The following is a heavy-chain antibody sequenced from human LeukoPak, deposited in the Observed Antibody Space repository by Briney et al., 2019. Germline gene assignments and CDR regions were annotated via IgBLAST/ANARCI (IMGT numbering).Heavy chain of an antibody. J-gene: IGHJ4*02. D-gene: IGHD2-2*01. CDR2: INSDGSST. Sequence: GGSLRLACAASGFTFSSYWMHWVRQAPGKGLVWVSRINSDGSSTSYADSVKGRFTISRDNAKNSLYLQMNSLRAEDTAVFYCGRETDSTLFDYWGQGTLVTVSS. V-gene: IGHV3-74*01. CDR3: GRETDSTLFDY. CDR1: GFTFSSYW.